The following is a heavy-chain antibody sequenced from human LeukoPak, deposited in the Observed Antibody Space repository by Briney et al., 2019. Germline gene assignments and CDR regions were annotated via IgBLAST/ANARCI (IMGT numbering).Heavy chain of an antibody. Sequence: SETLSLTCTVSGGSISSYYWSWIRQPPGKGLEWIGYIYYSGSTNYNPSLKSRVTISVDTSKNQFSLKLSSVTAADTAVYYCARQAGYSYGFDAFDIWGQGTMVTVSS. CDR2: IYYSGST. D-gene: IGHD5-18*01. CDR1: GGSISSYY. CDR3: ARQAGYSYGFDAFDI. J-gene: IGHJ3*02. V-gene: IGHV4-59*08.